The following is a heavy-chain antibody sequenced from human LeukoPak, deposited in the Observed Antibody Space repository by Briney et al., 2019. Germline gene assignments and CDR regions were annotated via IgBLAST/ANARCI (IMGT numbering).Heavy chain of an antibody. CDR3: ARVVEGIAVAGTWFDP. Sequence: ASVKVSCKASGYTFTSYAMNWVRQAPGQGLEWMGWINTNTGNPTYAQGFTGRFVFSLDTSVSTAYLQISSLKAEDTAVYYCARVVEGIAVAGTWFDPWGQGTLVTVSS. D-gene: IGHD6-19*01. CDR1: GYTFTSYA. J-gene: IGHJ5*02. V-gene: IGHV7-4-1*02. CDR2: INTNTGNP.